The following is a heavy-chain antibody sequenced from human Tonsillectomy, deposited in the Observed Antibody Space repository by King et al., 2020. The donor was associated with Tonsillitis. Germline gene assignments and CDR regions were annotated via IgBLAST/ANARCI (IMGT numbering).Heavy chain of an antibody. CDR3: ARGRDYSKEFGYYYYGMDV. J-gene: IGHJ6*02. Sequence: VQLVESGAEVKKPGSSVKASCKASGGTFSSYAISWVRQAPGQGLEWMGGIIPIFGTANYAQKFQGRVTITADESTSTAYMELSSLRSEDTAVYYCARGRDYSKEFGYYYYGMDVWGQGTTVTVSS. CDR1: GGTFSSYA. D-gene: IGHD4-11*01. V-gene: IGHV1-69*01. CDR2: IIPIFGTA.